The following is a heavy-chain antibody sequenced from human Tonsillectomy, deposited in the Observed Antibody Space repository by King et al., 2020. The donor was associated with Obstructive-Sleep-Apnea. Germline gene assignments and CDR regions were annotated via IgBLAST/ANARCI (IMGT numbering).Heavy chain of an antibody. CDR2: ISWNSGSI. D-gene: IGHD2-15*01. CDR3: AKDKGYCSGGSCYFFDY. J-gene: IGHJ4*02. V-gene: IGHV3-9*01. Sequence: QLVQSGGGLVQPGRSLRLSCAASGFTFDDYAMHWVRQAPGKGLEWVSGISWNSGSIGYADSGKGRFTISSDNAKNSLYLQINSLRAEDTALYYCAKDKGYCSGGSCYFFDYWGQGTLVTVSS. CDR1: GFTFDDYA.